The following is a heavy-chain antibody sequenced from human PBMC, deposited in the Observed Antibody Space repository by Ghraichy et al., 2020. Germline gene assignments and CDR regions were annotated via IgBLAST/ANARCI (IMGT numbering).Heavy chain of an antibody. CDR3: ARPSRVVRFYYFDGLDV. CDR2: ISSRNK. D-gene: IGHD4-23*01. Sequence: GESLNISCVASGFTFSSFDMNWVRQSPGKGLEWVSYISSRNKFYADSVKGRFTVSRDNAQNSLSLQMNSLRDEDTAVYYCARPSRVVRFYYFDGLDVWGQGTTVTVSS. V-gene: IGHV3-48*02. J-gene: IGHJ6*02. CDR1: GFTFSSFD.